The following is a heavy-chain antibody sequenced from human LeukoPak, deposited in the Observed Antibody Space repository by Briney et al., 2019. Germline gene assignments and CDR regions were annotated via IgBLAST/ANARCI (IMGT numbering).Heavy chain of an antibody. J-gene: IGHJ4*02. CDR3: ARQRVAGSSAESGFDY. D-gene: IGHD6-6*01. CDR1: GYSFTSYW. Sequence: GESLKISCKGSGYSFTSYWISWVRQMPGKGLEWMGIIYPGDSDTRYSPSFQGQVTISADKSISTAYLQWSSLKASDTAMYYCARQRVAGSSAESGFDYWGQGTLVTVSS. V-gene: IGHV5-51*01. CDR2: IYPGDSDT.